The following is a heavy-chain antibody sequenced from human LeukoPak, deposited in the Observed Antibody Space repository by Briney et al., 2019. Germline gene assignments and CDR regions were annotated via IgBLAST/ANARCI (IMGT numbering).Heavy chain of an antibody. CDR2: IYYSGST. CDR1: GGSFSGYY. J-gene: IGHJ3*02. D-gene: IGHD3-10*01. CDR3: ASREDYYGPESRRGAFDI. V-gene: IGHV4-30-4*08. Sequence: NPSETLSLTCAVYGGSFSGYYWSWIRQPPGKGLEWIGYIYYSGSTYYNPSLKSRVTISVDTSKNQFSLKLSSVTAADTAVYYCASREDYYGPESRRGAFDIWGQGTMVTVSS.